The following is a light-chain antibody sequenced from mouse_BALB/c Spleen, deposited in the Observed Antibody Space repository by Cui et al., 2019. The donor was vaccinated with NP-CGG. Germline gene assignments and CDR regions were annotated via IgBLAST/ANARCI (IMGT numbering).Light chain of an antibody. J-gene: IGLJ1*01. Sequence: QAVLTPASALTTPPGETVTLTCRSSTGAVTTSNYANWVQEKPDHLFTGLIGGTNNRAPGVPARFSGSLIGDKAALTITGAQTEDEAIYFCALWYSNHWVFGGGTKLTVL. CDR3: ALWYSNHWV. V-gene: IGLV1*01. CDR1: TGAVTTSNY. CDR2: GTN.